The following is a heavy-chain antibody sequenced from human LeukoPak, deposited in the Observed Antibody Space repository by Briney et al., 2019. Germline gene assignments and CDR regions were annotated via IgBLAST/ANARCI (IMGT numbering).Heavy chain of an antibody. CDR1: GFTFSSYS. V-gene: IGHV3-21*04. CDR2: ISSSSSYI. J-gene: IGHJ4*02. CDR3: AKTGSKTSYYFDY. D-gene: IGHD1-1*01. Sequence: GGSLRLSCAASGFTFSSYSMNWVRQAPGKGLEWVSSISSSSSYIYYADSVRGRFTISRDNSKNTLYLQMNSLRAEDTAVYYCAKTGSKTSYYFDYWGQGTLVTVSS.